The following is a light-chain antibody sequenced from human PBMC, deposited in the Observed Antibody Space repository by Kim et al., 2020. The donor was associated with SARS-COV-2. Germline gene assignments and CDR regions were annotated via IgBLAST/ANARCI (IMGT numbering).Light chain of an antibody. J-gene: IGKJ1*01. CDR1: QTLSGR. CDR2: DAS. V-gene: IGKV1-5*01. Sequence: SALSASVGDRVTITCRASQTLSGRLAWYQQTPGKAPKLLIFDASTLESGVPSRFRGSGSGTDFILTISSLQPDDSATYYCQHRKTFGQGTKVDIK. CDR3: QHRKT.